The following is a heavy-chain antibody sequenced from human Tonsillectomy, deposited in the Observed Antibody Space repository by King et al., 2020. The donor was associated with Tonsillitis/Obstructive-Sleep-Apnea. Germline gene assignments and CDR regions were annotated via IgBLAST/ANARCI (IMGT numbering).Heavy chain of an antibody. CDR1: GGSISSSSFY. D-gene: IGHD4-17*01. CDR3: GAALGTVTTYTDY. V-gene: IGHV4-39*01. CDR2: IYNSGST. Sequence: QLQESGPGLVKPSETLSLTCTVSGGSISSSSFYWGWIRQPPGKGLEWIGSIYNSGSTYYNPSLKSRVTISVDTSSNQFSLKRSSVTAAATAVYYCGAALGTVTTYTDYWGQGTLVTVSS. J-gene: IGHJ4*02.